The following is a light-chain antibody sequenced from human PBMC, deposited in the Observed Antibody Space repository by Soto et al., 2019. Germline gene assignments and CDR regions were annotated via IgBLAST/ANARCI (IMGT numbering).Light chain of an antibody. CDR2: DVS. CDR1: SSDVGGYNY. V-gene: IGLV2-14*01. J-gene: IGLJ1*01. Sequence: QSVLTQPASVSGSPGQSITISCTGTSSDVGGYNYVSWHQQHPGKAPKLMIYDVSNRPAGVSNRFSGSKSGNTASLTISELQAEDEADCYCCSYTSSTLYVFGTGTKVPVL. CDR3: CSYTSSTLYV.